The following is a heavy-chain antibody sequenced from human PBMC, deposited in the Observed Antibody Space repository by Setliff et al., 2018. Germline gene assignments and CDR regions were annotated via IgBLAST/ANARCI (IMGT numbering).Heavy chain of an antibody. CDR3: VSNPPRYCTGGICFDNGMDV. Sequence: GGSLRLSCGASGFTFSRYWMYWVRQVPGKGLVWVSRISPDGTISNYADSVKGRFTISRDNAKYTLYLQMNSLRAEDTALYYCVSNPPRYCTGGICFDNGMDVWGQGTTVTVSS. CDR2: ISPDGTIS. J-gene: IGHJ6*02. D-gene: IGHD2-15*01. CDR1: GFTFSRYW. V-gene: IGHV3-74*01.